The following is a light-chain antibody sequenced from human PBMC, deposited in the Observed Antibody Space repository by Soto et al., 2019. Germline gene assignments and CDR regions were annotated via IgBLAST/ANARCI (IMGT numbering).Light chain of an antibody. CDR2: EVN. J-gene: IGLJ1*01. Sequence: QSVLTQPPSASGSPGQSITISCTGTSSDVDGYNYVSWYQQHPGKAPKVIIYEVNKRPSGVPDRFSGSKSGNTASLTVSGLQAEDEADYYCSSYATGFKGVFGTGTKLTVL. V-gene: IGLV2-8*01. CDR1: SSDVDGYNY. CDR3: SSYATGFKGV.